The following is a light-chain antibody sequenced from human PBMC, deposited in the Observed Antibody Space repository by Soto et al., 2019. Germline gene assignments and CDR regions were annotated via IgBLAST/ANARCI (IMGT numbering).Light chain of an antibody. CDR3: LLSYSGARLVV. Sequence: QAVVTQEPSLTVSPGGTVTLTCGSSTGAVTGGHYPYWFQQKPGQAPRTLIYDTSNKHSWTPARFSGSLLGGKAALTLSGAQPEDEAEYYCLLSYSGARLVVFGGGTQLTVL. V-gene: IGLV7-46*01. CDR2: DTS. J-gene: IGLJ2*01. CDR1: TGAVTGGHY.